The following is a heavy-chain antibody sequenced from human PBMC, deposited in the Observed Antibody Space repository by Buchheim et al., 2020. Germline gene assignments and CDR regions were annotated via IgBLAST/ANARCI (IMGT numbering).Heavy chain of an antibody. D-gene: IGHD4-17*01. CDR2: IIHDGSEK. CDR3: AVTNWFNP. J-gene: IGHJ5*02. Sequence: EVQVVESGGGLVQPGGSLRLSCAASGFTFSDYWMSWVRQAPGKGLEWVANIIHDGSEKYYVDSVKGRFTISRANARNLLYLQMNSLRVEDTAVYYCAVTNWFNPWGQGTL. V-gene: IGHV3-7*01. CDR1: GFTFSDYW.